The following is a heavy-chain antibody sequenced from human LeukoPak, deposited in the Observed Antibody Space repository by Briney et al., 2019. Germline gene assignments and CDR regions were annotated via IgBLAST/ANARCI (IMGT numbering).Heavy chain of an antibody. CDR1: GFSSSGSA. CDR3: TRHMDCSGDSCYCPSHLDF. D-gene: IGHD2-15*01. V-gene: IGHV3-73*01. J-gene: IGHJ4*02. Sequence: GGSLRLSCAVSGFSSSGSAMHWVRQASGKGLEWLGRIRNKANTYATAYAASVKGRFTISRDDSKNTAYLQMNSLKTEDTAVYYCTRHMDCSGDSCYCPSHLDFCCQGNPVTVSS. CDR2: IRNKANTYAT.